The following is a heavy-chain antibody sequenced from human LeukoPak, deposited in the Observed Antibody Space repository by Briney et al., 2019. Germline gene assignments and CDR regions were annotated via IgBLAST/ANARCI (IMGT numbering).Heavy chain of an antibody. CDR1: GFTFSSYA. D-gene: IGHD3-10*02. CDR2: ISGSGGST. J-gene: IGHJ6*04. CDR3: AELGITMIGGV. V-gene: IGHV3-23*01. Sequence: GGSLRLSCAASGFTFSSYAMSWVRQAPGKGLEWVSAISGSGGSTYYADSVKGRFTISRGNSKNSLYLQMNSLRAEDTAVYYCAELGITMIGGVWGKGTTVTISS.